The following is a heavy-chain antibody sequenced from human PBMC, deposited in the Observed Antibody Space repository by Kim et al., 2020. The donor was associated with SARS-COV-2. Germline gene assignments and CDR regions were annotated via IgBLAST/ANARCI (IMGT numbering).Heavy chain of an antibody. CDR1: GFTFTSYS. D-gene: IGHD3-22*01. CDR2: ISGSGAST. V-gene: IGHV3-23*01. CDR3: AKDLDKSSGYYYVDLRVYAFDI. Sequence: GGSLRLSCAASGFTFTSYSMTWVRQAPGKGLEWVSAISGSGASTYYADSVKGRFTISRDNTKNTLYLQMNSLRAEDTALYYCAKDLDKSSGYYYVDLRVYAFDIWGQGAMVTVSS. J-gene: IGHJ3*02.